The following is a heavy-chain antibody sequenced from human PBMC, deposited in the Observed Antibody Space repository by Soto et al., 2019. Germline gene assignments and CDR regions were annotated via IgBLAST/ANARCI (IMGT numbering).Heavy chain of an antibody. Sequence: QLQLQESGPGLVKPSETLSLTCTVSGGSISSSSYFWGWIRQPPGKGLEWIGSMYYSGTTYYNPSPKSRVAXPXXXSXXPFTLKLRSVTAADTAAYRARHGERTIRSLNCFDPWGQGTLVTVSS. D-gene: IGHD3-10*01. CDR1: GGSISSSSYF. J-gene: IGHJ5*02. CDR3: ARHGERTIRSLNCFDP. V-gene: IGHV4-39*01. CDR2: MYYSGTT.